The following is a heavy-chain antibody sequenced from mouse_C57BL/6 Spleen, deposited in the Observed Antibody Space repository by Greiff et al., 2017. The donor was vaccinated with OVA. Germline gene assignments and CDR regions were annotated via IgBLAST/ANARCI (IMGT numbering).Heavy chain of an antibody. CDR3: LDSNYPQRDALDY. Sequence: VQLQQSGPELVKPGASVKISCKASGYAFSSSWMNWVKQRPGKGLEWIGRIYPGDGDTNYNGKFKGQATLTADKSSSTAYLQLSSLTSEDSAVYFCLDSNYPQRDALDYWGQGTSVTVSS. V-gene: IGHV1-82*01. CDR2: IYPGDGDT. CDR1: GYAFSSSW. D-gene: IGHD2-5*01. J-gene: IGHJ4*01.